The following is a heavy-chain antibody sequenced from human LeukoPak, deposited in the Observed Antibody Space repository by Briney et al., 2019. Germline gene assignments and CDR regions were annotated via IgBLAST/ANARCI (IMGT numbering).Heavy chain of an antibody. CDR1: GFTFSTYA. J-gene: IGHJ4*02. Sequence: PGRSLRLSCAASGFTFSTYAMHWVRQPPSKGLEWVAVISYDASNEYYADSVKGRFTISRDNSQNTLYLQMNSLRPEDTAVYYCAREMTMVTEFDYWGQGTLVTVSS. CDR3: AREMTMVTEFDY. V-gene: IGHV3-30-3*01. CDR2: ISYDASNE. D-gene: IGHD4/OR15-4a*01.